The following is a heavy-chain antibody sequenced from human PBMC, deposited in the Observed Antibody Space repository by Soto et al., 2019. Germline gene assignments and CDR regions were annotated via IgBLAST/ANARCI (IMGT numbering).Heavy chain of an antibody. CDR2: ISGNSDAT. Sequence: EVQLLESGGALVQPGGSLTISCEASGLIFSNYAMTWVRQAPGKGLEWVSSISGNSDATYYADSVKGRFTISRDNSRETLYLQLNYLRAEDTAVYYCTKCLTPGGWCYFDYWGQGTLVPVSS. CDR3: TKCLTPGGWCYFDY. D-gene: IGHD2-15*01. CDR1: GLIFSNYA. V-gene: IGHV3-23*01. J-gene: IGHJ4*02.